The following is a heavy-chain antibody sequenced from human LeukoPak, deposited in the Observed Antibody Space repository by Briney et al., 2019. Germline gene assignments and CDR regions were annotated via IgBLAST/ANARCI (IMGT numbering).Heavy chain of an antibody. CDR1: GYTFTSYY. Sequence: ASVKVSCKASGYTFTSYYMHWVRQAPGQGLEWMGWINPNSGGTNYAQKFQGRVTMTRDTSISTAYMELSRLRSDDTTVYYCARDPTYYYYYMGVWGKGTTVTISS. CDR3: ARDPTYYYYYMGV. CDR2: INPNSGGT. V-gene: IGHV1-2*02. J-gene: IGHJ6*03.